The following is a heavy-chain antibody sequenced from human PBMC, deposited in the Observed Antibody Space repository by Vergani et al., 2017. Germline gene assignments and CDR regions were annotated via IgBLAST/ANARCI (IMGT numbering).Heavy chain of an antibody. CDR3: ARDRERAVMDV. J-gene: IGHJ6*02. CDR2: INPSGGSP. Sequence: QVQLVQSGAEVKKPGASVKVSCKASGYPFTSYYMHWVRQAPGQGLEWMGIINPSGGSPSYAQKFQGRVTMTRDTSTSTVYMELSSLRSEDTAVYYCARDRERAVMDVWGQGTTVTVSS. CDR1: GYPFTSYY. D-gene: IGHD1-26*01. V-gene: IGHV1-46*01.